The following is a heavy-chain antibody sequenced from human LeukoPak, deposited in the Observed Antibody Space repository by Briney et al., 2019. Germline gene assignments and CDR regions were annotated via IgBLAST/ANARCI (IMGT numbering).Heavy chain of an antibody. CDR3: ARADYYYYYMDV. J-gene: IGHJ6*03. CDR2: VYYSGNT. Sequence: PSGTLSLTCTVSTGSISSYYWSWIRQPPGKGLEWLGYVYYSGNTNYNPSLKSRLTISVDTSKNQFSLKLNSVTAADTAVYYCARADYYYYYMDVWGKGTTVTVSS. V-gene: IGHV4-59*01. CDR1: TGSISSYY.